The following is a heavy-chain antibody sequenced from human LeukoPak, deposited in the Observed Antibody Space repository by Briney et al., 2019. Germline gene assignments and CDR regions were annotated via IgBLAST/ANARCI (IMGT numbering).Heavy chain of an antibody. Sequence: GGSLRLSCAASGFTFSSYSMNWVRQAPGKGLEWVANIKQDGSEKYYVDSVKGRFTISRDNAKNSLYLQMNSLRAEDTAVYYCARVLGRSGWYSGAFDIWGQGTMVTVSS. J-gene: IGHJ3*02. CDR3: ARVLGRSGWYSGAFDI. CDR1: GFTFSSYS. CDR2: IKQDGSEK. V-gene: IGHV3-7*01. D-gene: IGHD6-19*01.